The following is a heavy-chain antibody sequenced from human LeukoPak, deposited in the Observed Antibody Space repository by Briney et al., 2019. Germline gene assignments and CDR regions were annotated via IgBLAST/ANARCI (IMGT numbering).Heavy chain of an antibody. CDR2: INPNSGGT. CDR1: GYTFTGYY. Sequence: GASVKVSCKASGYTFTGYYMHWVRQAPGQGLEWMGWINPNSGGTNYAQKFQGRVTMTRDTSISTAYMELSRLRSDDTAVYYCARDYYDRTSYYFDYWGQGTLVTVSS. V-gene: IGHV1-2*02. J-gene: IGHJ4*02. CDR3: ARDYYDRTSYYFDY. D-gene: IGHD3-22*01.